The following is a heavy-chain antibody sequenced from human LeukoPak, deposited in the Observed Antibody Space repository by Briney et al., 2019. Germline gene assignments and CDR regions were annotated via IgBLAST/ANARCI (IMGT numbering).Heavy chain of an antibody. J-gene: IGHJ3*02. CDR3: AKRTYAFDI. CDR2: IKQDGSEK. V-gene: IGHV3-7*03. Sequence: GGSLRLSCAASGFSFSNYWMSWVRQAQGKGLEWVANIKQDGSEKYYVDSVKGRFTISRDNAKNSLYLQMNSLRAEDTAVYYCAKRTYAFDIWGQGTMVTVSS. CDR1: GFSFSNYW.